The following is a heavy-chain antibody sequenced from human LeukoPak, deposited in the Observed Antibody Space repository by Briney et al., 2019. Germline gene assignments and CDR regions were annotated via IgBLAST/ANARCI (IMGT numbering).Heavy chain of an antibody. Sequence: ASVKVSCKASGYSFTNYGITWVRQAPGQGLEWMGWINPNSGGTNYAQKFQGRVTMTRDTSISTAYLQWSSLKASDTAMYYCARPPKSGSPAAFDIWGQGTMVTVSS. CDR3: ARPPKSGSPAAFDI. J-gene: IGHJ3*02. CDR2: INPNSGGT. CDR1: GYSFTNYG. V-gene: IGHV1-2*02. D-gene: IGHD1-26*01.